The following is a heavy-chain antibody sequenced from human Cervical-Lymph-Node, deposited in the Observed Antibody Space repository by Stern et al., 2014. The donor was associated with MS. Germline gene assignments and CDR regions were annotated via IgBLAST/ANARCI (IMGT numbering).Heavy chain of an antibody. CDR2: IYYSGST. Sequence: VQLVESGPGLVKPSETLSLTCTVSGGSISSYYWSWIRQPPGKGLEWIGYIYYSGSTNYNPSLKSRVTIPVAPSKTHSSLKLTFVTAADTAVYYCARLWPTGTTFYYYGMDVWGQGTTVTVSS. J-gene: IGHJ6*02. CDR3: ARLWPTGTTFYYYGMDV. D-gene: IGHD1-1*01. V-gene: IGHV4-59*08. CDR1: GGSISSYY.